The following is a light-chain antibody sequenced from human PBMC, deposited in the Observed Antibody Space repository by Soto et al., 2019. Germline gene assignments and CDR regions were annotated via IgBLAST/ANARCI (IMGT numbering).Light chain of an antibody. CDR2: SSS. CDR1: QSVTSN. CDR3: QQYNNWPWT. V-gene: IGKV3-15*01. J-gene: IGKJ1*01. Sequence: EIVMTQSPATLSVSPGERATLSCRASQSVTSNLAWYQQKPGQAPRLLIYSSSTRATGIPARFSGSGSGTEFTLTISSLQSGDFAVYYCQQYNNWPWTCGQGTKGDIK.